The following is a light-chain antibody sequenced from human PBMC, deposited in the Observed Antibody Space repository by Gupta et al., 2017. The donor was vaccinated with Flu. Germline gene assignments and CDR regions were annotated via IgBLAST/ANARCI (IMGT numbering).Light chain of an antibody. V-gene: IGLV3-25*02. CDR3: QAADSSGNYVV. J-gene: IGLJ2*01. CDR1: ALPNQY. CDR2: KDS. Sequence: SYALTQPPSVSVSPGQTARITCSGDALPNQYAYWYQQKPGQAPVLVIYKDSERPSGIPERFSGSSSGTTATLTISGVQAEDEADYYCQAADSSGNYVVFGGGTKLTVL.